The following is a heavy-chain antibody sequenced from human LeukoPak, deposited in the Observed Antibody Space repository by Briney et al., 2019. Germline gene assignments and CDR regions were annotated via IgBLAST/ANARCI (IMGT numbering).Heavy chain of an antibody. D-gene: IGHD6-13*01. Sequence: ASVKVSCKASGYTLAGYYMSWVRQAAGQGLEWMGWISAYNGNTNYAQKLQGRVTMTTDTSTSTAYMELRSLRSDDTAVYYCARDGVAAAVDYWGQGTLVTVSS. J-gene: IGHJ4*02. CDR3: ARDGVAAAVDY. V-gene: IGHV1-18*04. CDR1: GYTLAGYY. CDR2: ISAYNGNT.